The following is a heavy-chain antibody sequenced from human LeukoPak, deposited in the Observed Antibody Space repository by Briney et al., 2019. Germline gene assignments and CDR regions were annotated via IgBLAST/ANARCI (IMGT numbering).Heavy chain of an antibody. V-gene: IGHV3-23*01. CDR1: GFTFSTYA. CDR3: ARCRGSSSLVDY. D-gene: IGHD6-13*01. J-gene: IGHJ4*02. CDR2: ISDSGGST. Sequence: PGGSLRLSCAASGFTFSTYAMSWVRQAPGRGLEWVSAISDSGGSTYYADSVKGRFTISRGNSKNTVYLQMNSLRAEDTAVYYCARCRGSSSLVDYWGQGTLVTVSS.